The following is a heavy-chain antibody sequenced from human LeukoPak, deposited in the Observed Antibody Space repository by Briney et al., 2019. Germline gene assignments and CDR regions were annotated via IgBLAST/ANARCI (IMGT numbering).Heavy chain of an antibody. CDR2: IKSKTDGGTT. V-gene: IGHV3-15*01. CDR1: GFTFSNAW. Sequence: GGSLRLSCAASGFTFSNAWMSWVRQAPGKGLEWVGRIKSKTDGGTTDYAAPVKGRFTISRDDSKNTLYLQMNSLKTEDTAVYYCTTDLRNYGGKLSGNWGQGTLVTVSS. D-gene: IGHD4-23*01. J-gene: IGHJ4*02. CDR3: TTDLRNYGGKLSGN.